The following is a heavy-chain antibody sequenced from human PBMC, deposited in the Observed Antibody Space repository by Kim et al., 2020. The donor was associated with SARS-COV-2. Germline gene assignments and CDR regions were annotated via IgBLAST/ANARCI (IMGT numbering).Heavy chain of an antibody. CDR3: ASTITIFGVVIEPYYYYGMDV. V-gene: IGHV1-69*13. CDR2: IIPIFGTA. CDR1: GGTFSSYA. Sequence: SVKVSCKASGGTFSSYAISWVRQAPGQGLEWMGGIIPIFGTANYAQKFQGRVTITADESTSTAYMELSSLRSEDTAVYYCASTITIFGVVIEPYYYYGMDVWGQGTTVTVSS. D-gene: IGHD3-3*01. J-gene: IGHJ6*02.